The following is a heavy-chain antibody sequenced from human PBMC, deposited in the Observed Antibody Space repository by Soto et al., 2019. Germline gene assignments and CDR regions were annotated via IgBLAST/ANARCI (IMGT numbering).Heavy chain of an antibody. CDR1: GFTFSSYG. CDR3: AKTLISGSYPWYYGMDV. V-gene: IGHV3-30*18. Sequence: QVQLVESGGGVVQPGRSLRLSCAASGFTFSSYGMHWVRQAPGKGLEWVAVISYDGSNKYYADSVKGRVTISRDNSKNTLYLQMNSLRAEDTAVYYCAKTLISGSYPWYYGMDVWGQGTTVTVSS. D-gene: IGHD1-26*01. CDR2: ISYDGSNK. J-gene: IGHJ6*02.